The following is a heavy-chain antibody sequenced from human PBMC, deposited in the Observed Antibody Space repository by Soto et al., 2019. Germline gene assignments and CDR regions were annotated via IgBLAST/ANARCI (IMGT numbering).Heavy chain of an antibody. CDR2: INPNGGST. CDR1: GYTFTNHY. V-gene: IGHV1-46*01. Sequence: QVQLVQSGAEVKKPGASVKVSCTASGYTFTNHYLHWVRQAPGQGLEWMGVINPNGGSTSYTQKFQARVTMTRGKCTITVYMDLTRLRSEDTAVYYCAGAPWDRVRGFKEFEYWGQGTLVTLSS. D-gene: IGHD3-10*01. J-gene: IGHJ4*02. CDR3: AGAPWDRVRGFKEFEY.